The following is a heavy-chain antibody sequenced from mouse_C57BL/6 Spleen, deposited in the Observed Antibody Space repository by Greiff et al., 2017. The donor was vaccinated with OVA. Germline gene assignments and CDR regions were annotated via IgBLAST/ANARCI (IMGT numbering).Heavy chain of an antibody. V-gene: IGHV1-53*01. D-gene: IGHD1-1*01. CDR2: INPSNGGT. J-gene: IGHJ2*01. Sequence: VKLLESGTELVKPGASVKLSCKASGYTFTSYWMHWVKQRPGQGLEWIGNINPSNGGTNYNEKFKSKVTLTVDKSTRTAYMQRSILTSEDAAVYYCARFSSGVAPYWGQGTTLTVSS. CDR1: GYTFTSYW. CDR3: ARFSSGVAPY.